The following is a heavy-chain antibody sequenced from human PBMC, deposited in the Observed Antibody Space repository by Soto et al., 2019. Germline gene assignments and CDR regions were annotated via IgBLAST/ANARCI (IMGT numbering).Heavy chain of an antibody. CDR3: ARINGILVLAGDCSGGSCYSGWFDP. CDR1: GFTFSSYS. V-gene: IGHV3-21*01. CDR2: ISSSSSYI. J-gene: IGHJ5*02. Sequence: GGSLRLSCAASGFTFSSYSMNWVRQAPGKGLEWVSSISSSSSYIYYADSVKGRFTISRDNAKNSLYLQMNSLRAEDTPVYYCARINGILVLAGDCSGGSCYSGWFDPWGQGTLVTVSS. D-gene: IGHD2-15*01.